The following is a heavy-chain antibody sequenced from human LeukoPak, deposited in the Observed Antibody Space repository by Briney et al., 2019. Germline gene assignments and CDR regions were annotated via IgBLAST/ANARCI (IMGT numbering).Heavy chain of an antibody. CDR2: VDSRGNA. D-gene: IGHD6-19*01. Sequence: SETLSLTCTVSGGSFTSEHWNWVRQTAGKGLVWIGRVDSRGNANYNPSLRSRVALSADTSKNQFFLRLNSVTAADTAVYYCARDANGGWYSDWFFDLWGRGTLVTVSS. V-gene: IGHV4-4*07. CDR1: GGSFTSEH. J-gene: IGHJ2*01. CDR3: ARDANGGWYSDWFFDL.